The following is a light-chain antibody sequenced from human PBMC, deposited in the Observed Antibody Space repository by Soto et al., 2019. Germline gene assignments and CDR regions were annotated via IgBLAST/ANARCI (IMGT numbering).Light chain of an antibody. V-gene: IGKV3-11*01. Sequence: EIVLTQSPATLSFSPGERATLSCRASQRVSSYLAWYQQKPGQAPRLLIYDASNRATGIPARFSGSGSGTDFTLTIRSREPEDFAGYYCQQRSNWPLTFGGGTKVEIK. CDR3: QQRSNWPLT. CDR1: QRVSSY. J-gene: IGKJ4*01. CDR2: DAS.